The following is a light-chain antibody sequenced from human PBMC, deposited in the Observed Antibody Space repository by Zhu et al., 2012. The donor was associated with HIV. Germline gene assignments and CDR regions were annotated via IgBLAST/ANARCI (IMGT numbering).Light chain of an antibody. CDR1: QSVRSF. V-gene: IGKV3-11*01. J-gene: IGKJ4*01. Sequence: IVLTQSPATLSLSPGEVATLSCRASQSVRSFLAWYQQKPGQAPRLLIYDTSKRAAGIPARFSDSGSGTDFTLTINNLEPEDFAVHYCQQRSNRPFTFGGGTKVDIK. CDR3: QQRSNRPFT. CDR2: DTS.